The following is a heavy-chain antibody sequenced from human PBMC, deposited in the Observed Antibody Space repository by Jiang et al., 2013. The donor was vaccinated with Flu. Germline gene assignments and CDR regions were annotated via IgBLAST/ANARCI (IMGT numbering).Heavy chain of an antibody. V-gene: IGHV4-39*07. CDR1: GGSITSNDYY. Sequence: GPGLVKPSETLSLTCTVSGGSITSNDYYWVWIRQPPGQGLEWIGGIYYSGGTYYNPSLKSRVTLSVDTSKNHFSLKLRFMTAADTAIYYCARGRGYSGFEPHFFDYWGQGSLVTVSS. CDR2: IYYSGGT. D-gene: IGHD5-12*01. J-gene: IGHJ4*02. CDR3: ARGRGYSGFEPHFFDY.